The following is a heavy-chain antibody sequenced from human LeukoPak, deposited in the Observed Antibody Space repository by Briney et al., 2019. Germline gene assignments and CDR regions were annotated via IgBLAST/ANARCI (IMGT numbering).Heavy chain of an antibody. CDR3: ARDRGGGHMDV. V-gene: IGHV3-23*01. D-gene: IGHD2-15*01. CDR1: GFTFSNYG. J-gene: IGHJ6*03. CDR2: ITGSGGST. Sequence: GGSLRLSCAASGFTFSNYGLSWVRQAPGKGLEWVSGITGSGGSTYYADSVKGRFTISRENAKNSLYLQMNSLRAGDTAVYYCARDRGGGHMDVWGKGTTVTISS.